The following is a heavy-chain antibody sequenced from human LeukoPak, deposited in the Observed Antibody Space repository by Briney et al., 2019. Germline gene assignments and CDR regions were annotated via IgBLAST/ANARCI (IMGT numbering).Heavy chain of an antibody. J-gene: IGHJ4*02. Sequence: SETLSLTCAVYGGSFSGYYWSWICQPPGKGLEWIGEINHSGSTNYNPSLKSRVTISVDTSKNQFSLKLSSVTAADTAVYYCARGDWVYWGQGTLVTVSS. D-gene: IGHD2-21*01. V-gene: IGHV4-34*01. CDR2: INHSGST. CDR1: GGSFSGYY. CDR3: ARGDWVY.